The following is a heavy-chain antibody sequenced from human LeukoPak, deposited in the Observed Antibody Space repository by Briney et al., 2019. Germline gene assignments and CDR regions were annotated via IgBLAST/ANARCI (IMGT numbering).Heavy chain of an antibody. CDR1: GFTFSDYY. Sequence: PGGSLRLSCAASGFTFSDYYMSWIRQAPGKGLEWVSYISSSGSTIYYADSVKGRFTISRDNAKNSLYLQMNSLRAEDTAVYYCARNPSSSSGYDWEYNWFDPWGQGTLVTVSS. CDR2: ISSSGSTI. D-gene: IGHD5-12*01. J-gene: IGHJ5*02. CDR3: ARNPSSSSGYDWEYNWFDP. V-gene: IGHV3-11*01.